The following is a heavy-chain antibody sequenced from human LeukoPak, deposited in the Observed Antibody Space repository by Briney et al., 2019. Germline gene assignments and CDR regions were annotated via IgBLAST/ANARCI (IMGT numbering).Heavy chain of an antibody. V-gene: IGHV4-4*02. CDR2: INHSGST. D-gene: IGHD2/OR15-2a*01. Sequence: SGTLSLTCAVSGGSISSSNWWSWVRQPPGKGLEWIGEINHSGSTNYNPSLRSRVTISVDTSKNQFSLKLSSVTAADTAVYYCARGRLVLRSFDIWGQGTMVSVSS. CDR1: GGSISSSNW. J-gene: IGHJ3*02. CDR3: ARGRLVLRSFDI.